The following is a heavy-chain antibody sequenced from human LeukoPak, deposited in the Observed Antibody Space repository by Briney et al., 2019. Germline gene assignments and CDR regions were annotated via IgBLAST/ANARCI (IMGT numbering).Heavy chain of an antibody. V-gene: IGHV3-33*01. J-gene: IGHJ4*02. CDR3: ARAGQMYSSSWYYFDY. Sequence: GGSLRLSCAASGFTFSSYGMHWVRQAPGKGLEWVAVIWYDGSNKYYADSVKGRFTISRDNSKNTLYLQMNSLRAEDTAVYYCARAGQMYSSSWYYFDYWGQGTLVTVSS. CDR2: IWYDGSNK. CDR1: GFTFSSYG. D-gene: IGHD6-13*01.